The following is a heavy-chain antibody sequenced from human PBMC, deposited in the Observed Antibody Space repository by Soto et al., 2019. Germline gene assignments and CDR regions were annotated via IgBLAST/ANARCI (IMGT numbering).Heavy chain of an antibody. CDR3: ARGDYYGSGSYSY. V-gene: IGHV4-31*03. Sequence: SETLSLTCTVSGGSISSGGYYWSWIRQHPGKGLEWIGYIYYSGSTYYNPSLKSRVTISVDTSKNQFSLKLSSVTAADTAVYYCARGDYYGSGSYSYWGQGTLVTSPQ. CDR1: GGSISSGGYY. J-gene: IGHJ4*02. CDR2: IYYSGST. D-gene: IGHD3-10*01.